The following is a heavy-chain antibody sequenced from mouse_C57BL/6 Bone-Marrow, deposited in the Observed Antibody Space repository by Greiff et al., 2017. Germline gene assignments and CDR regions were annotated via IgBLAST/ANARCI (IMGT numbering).Heavy chain of an antibody. CDR1: GFNIKDDY. J-gene: IGHJ4*01. CDR3: TTPIYYAMDY. CDR2: IDPENGDT. V-gene: IGHV14-4*01. Sequence: EVQLQQSGAELVRPGASVKLSCTASGFNIKDDYMHWVKQRPEQGLEWIGWIDPENGDTEYASKFQGKATITADTSSNTAYLQRSSLTSEDTAVYYCTTPIYYAMDYWGQGTSVTASS.